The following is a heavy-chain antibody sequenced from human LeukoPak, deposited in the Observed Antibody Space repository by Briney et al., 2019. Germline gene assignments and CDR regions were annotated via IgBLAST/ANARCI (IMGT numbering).Heavy chain of an antibody. CDR1: GFIVSSNY. CDR2: IYSGGST. V-gene: IGHV3-53*01. CDR3: ASTHLGYCSSVSCQNDY. D-gene: IGHD2-15*01. Sequence: GWSLRLSCAASGFIVSSNYMSWVRQAPGKGLEWVSVIYSGGSTYYADSVKGRFTISRDNSKNTLYLQMNSLRAEDTAVYYCASTHLGYCSSVSCQNDYWGQGTLVTVSS. J-gene: IGHJ4*02.